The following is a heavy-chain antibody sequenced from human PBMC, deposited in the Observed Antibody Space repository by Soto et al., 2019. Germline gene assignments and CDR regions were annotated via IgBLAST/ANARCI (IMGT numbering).Heavy chain of an antibody. V-gene: IGHV4-31*03. J-gene: IGHJ6*03. CDR1: GGSISSGGYY. CDR3: ARKDSGYADYMDV. D-gene: IGHD5-12*01. Sequence: TSETLSLTCTVSGGSISSGGYYWSWIRQHPGKGLEWIGYIYYSGSTYYNPSLKSRVTISVDTSKNQFSLKLSSVTAADTAVYYCARKDSGYADYMDVWGKGTTVTVS. CDR2: IYYSGST.